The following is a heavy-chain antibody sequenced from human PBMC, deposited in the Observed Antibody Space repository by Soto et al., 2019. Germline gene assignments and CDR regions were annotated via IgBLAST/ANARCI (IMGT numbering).Heavy chain of an antibody. CDR2: IYWDDDQ. CDR3: ARFLWSTNSFSYFDY. D-gene: IGHD3-3*01. J-gene: IGHJ4*02. Sequence: QITLKESGPTLVKPTQTLTLTCTFSGFSLTASGVGVGWIRQPPGKALEWLALIYWDDDQRYSPALKNRLTITTDTSMNQVVLTMTTIDPVDTATYYCARFLWSTNSFSYFDYWGQGSLVTVSS. V-gene: IGHV2-5*02. CDR1: GFSLTASGVG.